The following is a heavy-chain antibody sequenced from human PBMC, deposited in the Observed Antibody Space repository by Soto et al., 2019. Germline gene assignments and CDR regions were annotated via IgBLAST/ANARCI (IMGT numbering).Heavy chain of an antibody. CDR1: GYTFTGYY. V-gene: IGHV1-18*04. D-gene: IGHD6-19*01. CDR2: ISANNGNT. J-gene: IGHJ6*02. CDR3: ARDRIAVAGTGYYYYGMDV. Sequence: ASVKVSCKASGYTFTGYYMHWVRQAPGQGLEWMGWISANNGNTNYAQKLQGRVTMTTDTSTSTAYMELRSLRSDDTAVYYCARDRIAVAGTGYYYYGMDVWGQGTTVTVSS.